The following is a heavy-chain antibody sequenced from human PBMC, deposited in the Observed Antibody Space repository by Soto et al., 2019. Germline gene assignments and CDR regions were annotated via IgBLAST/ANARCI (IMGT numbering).Heavy chain of an antibody. J-gene: IGHJ4*02. V-gene: IGHV1-46*01. Sequence: ASVKVSCKASGYTFTSYYMHWVRQAPGQGLEWMGIINPSGGSTSYAQKFQGRVTMTRDTSTSTVYMELSSLRSEDTAVYYCASDRSTIFGVVISWPQFDYWGQGTLVTVSS. CDR1: GYTFTSYY. D-gene: IGHD3-3*01. CDR2: INPSGGST. CDR3: ASDRSTIFGVVISWPQFDY.